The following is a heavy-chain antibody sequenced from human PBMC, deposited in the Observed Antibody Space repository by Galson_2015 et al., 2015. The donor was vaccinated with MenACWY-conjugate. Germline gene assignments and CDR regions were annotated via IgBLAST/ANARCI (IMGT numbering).Heavy chain of an antibody. CDR3: ARVGYSSGWYSMDY. V-gene: IGHV3-74*01. CDR2: ISTDGSSA. J-gene: IGHJ4*02. Sequence: SLRLSCAASGFIFSNYWMHWVRQAPGKGLVWVSRISTDGSSASYADSVRGRFTISRDNAKNTLYLQMSSLRAEDTAVYYCARVGYSSGWYSMDYWGQGTLVTVSS. D-gene: IGHD6-19*01. CDR1: GFIFSNYW.